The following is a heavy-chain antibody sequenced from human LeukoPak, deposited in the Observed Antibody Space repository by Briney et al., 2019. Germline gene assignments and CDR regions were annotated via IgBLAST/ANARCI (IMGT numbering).Heavy chain of an antibody. CDR1: GFTFSSYA. Sequence: GGSLRLSCADSGFTFSSYAMSWVRQAPGKGLEWVSSISISSGYIYYADSVKGRFTISRDNAKNSLHLQMNSLRAEDTAVYYCARDYDPNYYYHSGGRIALDAFDIWGQGTMVTVSS. CDR3: ARDYDPNYYYHSGGRIALDAFDI. CDR2: ISISSGYI. J-gene: IGHJ3*02. D-gene: IGHD3-22*01. V-gene: IGHV3-21*01.